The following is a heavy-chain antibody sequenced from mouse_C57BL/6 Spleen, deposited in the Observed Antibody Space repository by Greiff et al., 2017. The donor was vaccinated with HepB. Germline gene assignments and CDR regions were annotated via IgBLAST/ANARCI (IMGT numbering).Heavy chain of an antibody. CDR1: GYTFTSYW. D-gene: IGHD2-4*01. CDR3: ARGAGLPYWYFDV. J-gene: IGHJ1*03. CDR2: IDPSDSYT. V-gene: IGHV1-50*01. Sequence: QVQLQQSGAELVKPGASVKLSCKASGYTFTSYWMQWVKQRPGQGLEWIGEIDPSDSYTNYNQKFKGKATLTVDTSSSTAYMQLSSLTSEDSAVYYCARGAGLPYWYFDVWGTGTTVTVSS.